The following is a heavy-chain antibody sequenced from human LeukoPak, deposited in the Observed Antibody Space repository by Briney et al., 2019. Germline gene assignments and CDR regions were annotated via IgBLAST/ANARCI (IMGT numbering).Heavy chain of an antibody. D-gene: IGHD3-22*01. CDR1: GGTFSSYA. CDR2: IIPIFGTA. Sequence: SVKVSCKASGGTFSSYAISWVRQAPGQGLEWMGGIIPIFGTANYAQKFQGRVTMTRDTSTSTVYMELSSLRSEDTAVYYCARDLDSSGYPFDYWGQGTLVTVSS. J-gene: IGHJ4*02. CDR3: ARDLDSSGYPFDY. V-gene: IGHV1-69*05.